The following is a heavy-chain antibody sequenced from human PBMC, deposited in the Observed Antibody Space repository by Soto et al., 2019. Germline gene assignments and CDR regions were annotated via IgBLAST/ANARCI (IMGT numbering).Heavy chain of an antibody. CDR2: INAGNGNT. J-gene: IGHJ6*02. V-gene: IGHV1-3*01. D-gene: IGHD7-27*01. Sequence: ASVKVSCKASGYTFISYAIHWVRQAPGQRLEWMGWINAGNGNTKYSQKFQGRVTITRDTSASTAYMELTSLRSEDTAVYYCARDLTADPPPLGMDVWGQGTTVTVSS. CDR3: ARDLTADPPPLGMDV. CDR1: GYTFISYA.